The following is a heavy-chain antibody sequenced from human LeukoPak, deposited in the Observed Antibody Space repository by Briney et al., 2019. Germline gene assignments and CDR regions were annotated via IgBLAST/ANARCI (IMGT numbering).Heavy chain of an antibody. CDR1: GFTVSSNY. CDR3: ARGGSYFGY. D-gene: IGHD1-26*01. Sequence: GGSLRLSCAASGFTVSSNYMSWVRQAPGKGLEWVSVIYTGGSTNYADSVKGRFTISRDNSKNTVYLEMSSQRAEDTAVYHCARGGSYFGYWGQGTLVTVSS. J-gene: IGHJ4*02. V-gene: IGHV3-53*01. CDR2: IYTGGST.